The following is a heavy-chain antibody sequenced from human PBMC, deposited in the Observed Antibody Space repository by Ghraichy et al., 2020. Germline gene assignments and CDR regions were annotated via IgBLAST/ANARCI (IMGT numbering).Heavy chain of an antibody. CDR3: ATARYCAGCSCPRYFDS. CDR2: IIHGGST. J-gene: IGHJ4*02. CDR1: GESFSTYF. Sequence: SETLSLTCDVYGESFSTYFRSWIRQPPGKGLEWIGEIIHGGSTNYNPSFKRRVTISVDTSKNQFSLRLSSVTAADTAVYYCATARYCAGCSCPRYFDSWGQGTLVTVSS. D-gene: IGHD2-15*01. V-gene: IGHV4-34*12.